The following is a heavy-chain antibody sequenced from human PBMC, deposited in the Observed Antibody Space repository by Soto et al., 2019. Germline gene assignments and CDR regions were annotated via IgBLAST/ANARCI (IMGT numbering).Heavy chain of an antibody. Sequence: SVKVSCKASGGTFSSYAISWVRQAPGQGLEWMGGIIPIFGTANYAQKFQGRVTITADESTSTAYMELSSLRSEDTAVYYCARDMSDYYDSSGYYFDYWGQGTLVTVSS. CDR3: ARDMSDYYDSSGYYFDY. D-gene: IGHD3-22*01. CDR1: GGTFSSYA. J-gene: IGHJ4*02. CDR2: IIPIFGTA. V-gene: IGHV1-69*13.